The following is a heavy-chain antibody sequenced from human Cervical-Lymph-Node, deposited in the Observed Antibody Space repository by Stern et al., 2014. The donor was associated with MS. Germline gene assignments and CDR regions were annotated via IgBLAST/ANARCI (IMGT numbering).Heavy chain of an antibody. CDR3: ARDRWELYHYYFDY. Sequence: VQLVESGGGVVQPGRSLRLSCAASGFTFSSYAMHWVRQAPGKGLEWVAGISYDGSNKYYADSVKGRFTISRDKSKNTLYLQMNSLRAEDTAVYYCARDRWELYHYYFDYWGQGTLVTVSS. V-gene: IGHV3-30-3*01. CDR2: ISYDGSNK. D-gene: IGHD1-26*01. CDR1: GFTFSSYA. J-gene: IGHJ4*02.